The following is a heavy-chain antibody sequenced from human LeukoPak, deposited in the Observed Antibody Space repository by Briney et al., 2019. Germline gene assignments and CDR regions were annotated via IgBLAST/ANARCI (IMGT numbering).Heavy chain of an antibody. CDR2: IYTSGST. V-gene: IGHV4-61*02. CDR3: ARDQEAYCSSTSCYEYYYYMDV. D-gene: IGHD2-2*01. Sequence: PSQTLSLTCTVSGGSISSGSYYWSWIRQPAGKGLEWIGRIYTSGSTNYNPSLKSRVTISVDTSKNQFSLKLSSVTAADTAVYYCARDQEAYCSSTSCYEYYYYMDVWGKGTTVTISS. J-gene: IGHJ6*03. CDR1: GGSISSGSYY.